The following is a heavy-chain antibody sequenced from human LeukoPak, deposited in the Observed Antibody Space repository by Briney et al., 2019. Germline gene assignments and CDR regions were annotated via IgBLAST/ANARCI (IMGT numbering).Heavy chain of an antibody. CDR2: IYYSGST. J-gene: IGHJ4*02. CDR3: ARVPTVTSWD. CDR1: GGSISSYY. V-gene: IGHV4-59*01. D-gene: IGHD4-17*01. Sequence: PSETLSLTCTVSGGSISSYYWSWIRQPPGKGLEWIGYIYYSGSTNYNPSLKSRVTISVDTSKNQFSLKLSSVTAADTAVYYCARVPTVTSWDWGQGTLVTVSS.